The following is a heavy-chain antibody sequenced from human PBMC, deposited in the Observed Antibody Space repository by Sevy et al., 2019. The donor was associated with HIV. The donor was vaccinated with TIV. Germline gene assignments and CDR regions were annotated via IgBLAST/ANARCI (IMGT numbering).Heavy chain of an antibody. V-gene: IGHV3-30*18. CDR3: TNAYSGSYSHSYLYALEV. D-gene: IGHD1-26*01. CDR1: GFSFSYYG. J-gene: IGHJ6*02. CDR2: ISHDGINE. Sequence: GGSLRLSCIGSGFSFSYYGIHWVRQSPGKGLDWVALISHDGINEYYADSVKGRFTISRDNSKNTVYLEMNSLRNETTAIYFCTNAYSGSYSHSYLYALEVWGQGTTVTVSS.